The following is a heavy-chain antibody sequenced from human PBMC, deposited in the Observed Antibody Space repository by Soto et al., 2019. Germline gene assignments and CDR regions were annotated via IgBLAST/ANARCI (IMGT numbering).Heavy chain of an antibody. J-gene: IGHJ4*02. V-gene: IGHV1-69*02. CDR3: ARGGDIVATRYYFDY. Sequence: QVQLVQSGAEVKKPGSSVKVSCKASGGTFSSYTISWVRQAPGQGHEWMGRIIPILGIANYAQKFQGRVTITADKSTSTAYMELSSLRSEDTAVYSCARGGDIVATRYYFDYWGQGTLVTVSS. D-gene: IGHD5-12*01. CDR1: GGTFSSYT. CDR2: IIPILGIA.